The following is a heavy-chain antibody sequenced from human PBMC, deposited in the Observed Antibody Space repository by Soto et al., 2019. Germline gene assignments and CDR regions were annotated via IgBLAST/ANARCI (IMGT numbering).Heavy chain of an antibody. CDR1: GFSLSTSGVG. V-gene: IGHV2-5*02. CDR3: AHTYVYSPKSDAFDI. Sequence: QITLKESGPTLVKPTQTLTLTCTFSGFSLSTSGVGVGWIRQTPRKALEWLALIYWDDDKRYSPSLKSRLTITKDPSRNQVVLTLTNMDPVDTGTYYCAHTYVYSPKSDAFDIWGQGTMVTVSS. J-gene: IGHJ3*02. CDR2: IYWDDDK. D-gene: IGHD1-26*01.